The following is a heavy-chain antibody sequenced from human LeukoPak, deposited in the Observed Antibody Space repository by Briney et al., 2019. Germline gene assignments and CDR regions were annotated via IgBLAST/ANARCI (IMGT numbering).Heavy chain of an antibody. D-gene: IGHD3-3*01. CDR1: GFTFSSYA. J-gene: IGHJ3*02. CDR3: ASPEWLPDSIDI. V-gene: IGHV3-23*01. CDR2: ISGSGGST. Sequence: GGSLRLSCAASGFTFSSYAMSWVRQAPGKGLEWVSAISGSGGSTYYADSVKGRFTISRDNAKNSLYLQMNNLRAEDTAVYYCASPEWLPDSIDIWGQGTMVTVSS.